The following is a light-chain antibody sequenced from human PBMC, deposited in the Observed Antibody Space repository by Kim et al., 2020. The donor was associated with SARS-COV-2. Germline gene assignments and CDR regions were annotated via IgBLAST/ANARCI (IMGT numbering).Light chain of an antibody. J-gene: IGKJ2*01. V-gene: IGKV3-20*01. CDR3: QQYGDSPYT. Sequence: LAAGKRVALSCRASQSVSNSYLAWHQQKPGQAPRLLIYDASSRATGIPDRFSGSGSGTDFTLTISRLEPEDFAVYYCQQYGDSPYTFGQGTKLEI. CDR2: DAS. CDR1: QSVSNSY.